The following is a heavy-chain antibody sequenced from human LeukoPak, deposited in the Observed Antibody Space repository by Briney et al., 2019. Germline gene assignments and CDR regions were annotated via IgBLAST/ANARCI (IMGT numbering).Heavy chain of an antibody. CDR1: GGSISSYY. CDR2: IYYSGST. J-gene: IGHJ3*02. Sequence: SETLSLTCTVSGGSISSYYWSWIRQPPGKGLEWIGYIYYSGSTNHNPSLKSRVTISVDTSKNQFSLKLSSVTAADTAVYYCASYAIAARGAFDIWGQGTMVTVSS. V-gene: IGHV4-59*01. CDR3: ASYAIAARGAFDI. D-gene: IGHD6-6*01.